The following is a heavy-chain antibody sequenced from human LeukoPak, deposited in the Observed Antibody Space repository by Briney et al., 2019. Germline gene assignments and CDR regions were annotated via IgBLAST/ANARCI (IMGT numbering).Heavy chain of an antibody. CDR3: ARDSAEGTAMVRGVNRFDY. V-gene: IGHV1-2*02. CDR2: IDPNSGGT. D-gene: IGHD3-10*01. J-gene: IGHJ4*02. CDR1: GYTFTGYY. Sequence: ASVKVSCKASGYTFTGYYMHWVRQAPGQGLEWMGWIDPNSGGTNYAQKFQGRVTMTRDTSIGTVYMELTSLGSDDTAVYYCARDSAEGTAMVRGVNRFDYWGQGTLVTVSS.